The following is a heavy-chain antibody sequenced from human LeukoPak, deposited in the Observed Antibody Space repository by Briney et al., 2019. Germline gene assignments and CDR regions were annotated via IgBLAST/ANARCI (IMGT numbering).Heavy chain of an antibody. V-gene: IGHV4-59*03. CDR2: IYDNGNT. J-gene: IGHJ4*02. Sequence: SETLSLTCTVSGGSLSAYYWTWIRQPPGKGLEWIGYIYDNGNTNYNRSLKSRVTISVDTSKNQFSLKLSSVTAADTAVYYCATGETGSTLGGYWGQGTLVTVSS. CDR3: ATGETGSTLGGY. D-gene: IGHD1-1*01. CDR1: GGSLSAYY.